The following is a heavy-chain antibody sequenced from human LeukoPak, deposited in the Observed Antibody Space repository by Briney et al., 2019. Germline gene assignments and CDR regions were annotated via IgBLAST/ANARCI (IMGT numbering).Heavy chain of an antibody. CDR1: GFTFSSYS. D-gene: IGHD3-22*01. Sequence: GGSLRLSCAASGFTFSSYSMNWVRRAPGKGLEWVLYISSSSSTIYYADSVKGRFTISRDNAKNSLYLQMNSLRDEDTAVYYCAGGYYDSRTFDIWGQGTMVTVSS. CDR2: ISSSSSTI. V-gene: IGHV3-48*02. CDR3: AGGYYDSRTFDI. J-gene: IGHJ3*02.